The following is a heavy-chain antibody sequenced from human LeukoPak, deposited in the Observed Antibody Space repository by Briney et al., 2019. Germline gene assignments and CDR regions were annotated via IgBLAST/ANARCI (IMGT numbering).Heavy chain of an antibody. CDR2: TSTNGFTT. Sequence: QPGGSLRLSCAASGFTFSSYAMNWVRQAPGKGLEWVSSTSTNGFTTYYADSAKGRLTISRDNSKNTLYLQMNSLRAEDTAVYHCASVPPTPHYFYYYMDVWGKGTTVTVSS. J-gene: IGHJ6*03. CDR3: ASVPPTPHYFYYYMDV. CDR1: GFTFSSYA. V-gene: IGHV3-23*01. D-gene: IGHD2-2*01.